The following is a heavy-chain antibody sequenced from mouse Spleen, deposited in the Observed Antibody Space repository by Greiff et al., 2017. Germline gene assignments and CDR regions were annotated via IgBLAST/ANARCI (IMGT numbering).Heavy chain of an antibody. CDR1: GFTFSDYG. Sequence: EVKLQESGGGLVKPGGSLKLSCAASGFTFSDYGMHWVRQAPEKGLEWVAYISSGSSTIYYADTVKGRFTISRDNAKNTLFLQMTSLRSEDTAMYYCASDYGSSSLYYAMDYWGQGTSVTVSS. J-gene: IGHJ4*01. D-gene: IGHD1-1*01. CDR2: ISSGSSTI. CDR3: ASDYGSSSLYYAMDY. V-gene: IGHV5-17*01.